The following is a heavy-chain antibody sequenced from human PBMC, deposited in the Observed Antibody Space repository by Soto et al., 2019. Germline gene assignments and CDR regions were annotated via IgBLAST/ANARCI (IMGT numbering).Heavy chain of an antibody. Sequence: PSETLSLTCTVADGSIRSYYWRWIRQPPGKGLEWIGYIYYSGSTNYNPSLKSRVTISVDTSKSQFSLKLSSVTAADTAVYYCARGGGQRYSSGWYDYWGQGTLVTVSS. CDR2: IYYSGST. CDR3: ARGGGQRYSSGWYDY. CDR1: DGSIRSYY. V-gene: IGHV4-59*01. D-gene: IGHD6-19*01. J-gene: IGHJ4*02.